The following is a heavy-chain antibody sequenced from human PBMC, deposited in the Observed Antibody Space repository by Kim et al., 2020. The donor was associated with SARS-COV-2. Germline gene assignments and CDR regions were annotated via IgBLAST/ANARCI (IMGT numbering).Heavy chain of an antibody. CDR3: AKERGAGFGELFFDY. Sequence: DSVKGRFTISRDNSKNSLYLQMNSLRAEDTALYYCAKERGAGFGELFFDYWGQGTLVTVSS. V-gene: IGHV3-43D*03. D-gene: IGHD3-10*01. J-gene: IGHJ4*02.